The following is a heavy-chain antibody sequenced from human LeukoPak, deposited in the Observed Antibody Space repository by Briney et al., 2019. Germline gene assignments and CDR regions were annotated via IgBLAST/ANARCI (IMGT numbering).Heavy chain of an antibody. J-gene: IGHJ4*02. V-gene: IGHV3-20*04. Sequence: PGGSLRLSCAVSGGTTDDYGMSWVRQAPGKGLEWVSGINWDGTNTYYAESVKGRFTISRDSAEKSLYLHMNSLRDDDTAFYYCVKDLSSIWYRFDYCGQGTLVTVSS. CDR1: GGTTDDYG. D-gene: IGHD6-13*01. CDR2: INWDGTNT. CDR3: VKDLSSIWYRFDY.